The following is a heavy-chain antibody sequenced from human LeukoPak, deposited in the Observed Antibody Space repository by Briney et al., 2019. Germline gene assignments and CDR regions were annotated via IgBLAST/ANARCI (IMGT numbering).Heavy chain of an antibody. Sequence: PGGSLRLSCAASGFTFSSYGMSWVRQAPGKGLEWVANIKQDGSEKYYVDSVKGRFTISRDNAKNSLYLQMNSLRAEDTAVYYCAREHTGGILAGYYPYYFDYWGQGTLVTVSS. J-gene: IGHJ4*02. CDR2: IKQDGSEK. CDR3: AREHTGGILAGYYPYYFDY. D-gene: IGHD3-9*01. V-gene: IGHV3-7*03. CDR1: GFTFSSYG.